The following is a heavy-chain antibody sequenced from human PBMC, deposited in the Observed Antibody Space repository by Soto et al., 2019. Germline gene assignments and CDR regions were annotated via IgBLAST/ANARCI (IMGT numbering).Heavy chain of an antibody. J-gene: IGHJ4*02. CDR1: GFSLSTSGVG. CDR2: IYWNDDK. D-gene: IGHD3-16*02. V-gene: IGHV2-5*01. Sequence: QITLKESGPTLVKPTQTLTLTCTFSGFSLSTSGVGVGWIRQPPGKALEWLALIYWNDDKRYSPSLKSRLTITKDTSKNQGVLTMTNMDPVDTATYYCAHRRGYDYVWGSYRFEAGRFDYWGQGTLVTVSS. CDR3: AHRRGYDYVWGSYRFEAGRFDY.